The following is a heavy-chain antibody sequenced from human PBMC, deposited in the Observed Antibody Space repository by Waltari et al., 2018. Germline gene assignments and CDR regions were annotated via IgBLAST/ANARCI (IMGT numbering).Heavy chain of an antibody. V-gene: IGHV4-39*01. D-gene: IGHD4-17*01. CDR2: IYYSGST. Sequence: QLQLQESGPGLVKPSETLSLTCTVSGGSISSSRYYWGWIRQPPGKGLEWIGSIYYSGSTYYNPSLKSRVTISVDTSKNQFSLKLSSVTAADTAVYYCARHVGDYTPTGFDPWGQGTLVTVSS. CDR3: ARHVGDYTPTGFDP. CDR1: GGSISSSRYY. J-gene: IGHJ5*02.